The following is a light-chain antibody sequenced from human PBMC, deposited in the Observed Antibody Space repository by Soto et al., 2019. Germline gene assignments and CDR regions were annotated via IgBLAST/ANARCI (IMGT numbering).Light chain of an antibody. CDR1: QSISTN. Sequence: EIVMTQSPATLSVSPGERATLSCRASQSISTNSAWYQQKPGQAPRLLIYGASTRATGVPAKFSGSGSGTEFTLTISSLQSEDFAVYYCQKYNDWPPMYTVGQGTKLEIK. CDR2: GAS. CDR3: QKYNDWPPMYT. V-gene: IGKV3-15*01. J-gene: IGKJ2*01.